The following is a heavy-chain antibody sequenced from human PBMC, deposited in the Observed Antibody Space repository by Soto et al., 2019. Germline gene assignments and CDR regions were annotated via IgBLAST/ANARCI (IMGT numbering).Heavy chain of an antibody. V-gene: IGHV3-48*02. CDR1: GFTFSRYN. J-gene: IGHJ4*02. Sequence: EVQLVESGGGLVQPGGSLRLSCAASGFTFSRYNMNWVRQAPGKGLEWVSYISSSSSMIYYADSVKGRFTISRDNAKNSLYLQMNSLRDEDTAVYYCARDDWLIRGAISLPFDFWGPGTLVTVSS. CDR3: ARDDWLIRGAISLPFDF. D-gene: IGHD3-10*01. CDR2: ISSSSSMI.